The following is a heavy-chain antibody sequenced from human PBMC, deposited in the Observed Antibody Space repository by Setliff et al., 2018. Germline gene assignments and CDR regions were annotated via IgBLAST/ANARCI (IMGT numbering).Heavy chain of an antibody. CDR2: IKHDGIQK. J-gene: IGHJ1*01. V-gene: IGHV3-7*01. CDR3: VPLNLAGEARENFQL. CDR1: GFTFSDYW. Sequence: LRLSCAATGFTFSDYWMIWVRQAPGKGLEWVANIKHDGIQKQYVDSVKGRFTISRDNAENSVYLQMNSLRAEDTAVYYCVPLNLAGEARENFQLWGRGTLVTVSS. D-gene: IGHD3-3*02.